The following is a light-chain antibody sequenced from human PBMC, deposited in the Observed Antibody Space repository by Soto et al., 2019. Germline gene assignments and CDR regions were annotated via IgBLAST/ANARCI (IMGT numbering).Light chain of an antibody. V-gene: IGKV1-39*01. J-gene: IGKJ3*01. CDR3: QQSYITRFT. CDR2: AAS. CDR1: EYISTY. Sequence: DIQMTQSPSSLSASVGDRVTITCRASEYISTYLSWYQQRPGKAPKLLIYAASSLQSGVPSRFSVSGSGTDFTLTISSLQPEDSATYYCQQSYITRFTFGPGTKVDIK.